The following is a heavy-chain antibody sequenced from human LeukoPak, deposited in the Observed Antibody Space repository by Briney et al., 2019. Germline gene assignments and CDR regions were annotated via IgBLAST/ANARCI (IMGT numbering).Heavy chain of an antibody. J-gene: IGHJ4*02. CDR2: IWYDGIKN. V-gene: IGHV3-33*01. CDR3: ARAPYTTGRSFYFDS. Sequence: GGSLRLSCAASRFPFRNYGMHWVRQAPGKGLEGVGNIWYDGIKNYYADSVKGRFTISRDNLSNKLYLQMNSLRAEDTALYYCARAPYTTGRSFYFDSWGQGTLVTVSS. CDR1: RFPFRNYG. D-gene: IGHD2-2*02.